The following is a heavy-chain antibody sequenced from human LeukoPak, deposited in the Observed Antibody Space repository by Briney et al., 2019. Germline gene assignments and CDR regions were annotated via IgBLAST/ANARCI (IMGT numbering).Heavy chain of an antibody. CDR3: ARHYDSGSYPLDF. Sequence: SETLSLTCTVSGGXIRGYFCSWIRQPPGKGLKWIGHIYSSGSTTYTPSLQGRVTISLDTSKNQFSLKLSSVTAADTAVYYCARHYDSGSYPLDFWGQGTLVTVSS. J-gene: IGHJ4*02. CDR2: IYSSGST. CDR1: GGXIRGYF. D-gene: IGHD3-10*01. V-gene: IGHV4-59*08.